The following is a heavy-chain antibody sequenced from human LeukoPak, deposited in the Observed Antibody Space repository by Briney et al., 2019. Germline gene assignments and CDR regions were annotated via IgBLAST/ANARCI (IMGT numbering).Heavy chain of an antibody. D-gene: IGHD4-17*01. CDR2: TYCRSKWYN. J-gene: IGHJ3*02. V-gene: IGHV6-1*01. CDR3: ARDTTPDYGDYDAFDI. Sequence: SQTLSLTCTISGDSVSSNSAAWNWIRQSPSRGLEWLARTYCRSKWYNDYAVSVKSRITINPDTSKNQFSLQLNSVTPEDTAVYYCARDTTPDYGDYDAFDIWGQGTMVTVSS. CDR1: GDSVSSNSAA.